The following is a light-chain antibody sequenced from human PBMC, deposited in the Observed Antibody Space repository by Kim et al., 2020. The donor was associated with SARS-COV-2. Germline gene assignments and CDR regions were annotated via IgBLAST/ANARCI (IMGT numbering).Light chain of an antibody. Sequence: SASVGDMVTITCQASQDISNYLNWYQLKPGKAPKLLIYDASNLETGVPSRFSGSGSGTDFTFTISSLQPEDIATYYCQQYDNLLTFGGGTKVDIK. CDR1: QDISNY. CDR3: QQYDNLLT. J-gene: IGKJ4*01. CDR2: DAS. V-gene: IGKV1-33*01.